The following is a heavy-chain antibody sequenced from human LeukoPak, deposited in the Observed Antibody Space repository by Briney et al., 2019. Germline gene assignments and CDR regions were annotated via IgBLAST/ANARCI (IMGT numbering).Heavy chain of an antibody. V-gene: IGHV1-18*01. CDR3: ARDPGYSSGWYSDY. CDR2: ISAYNGNT. CDR1: GYTFTGYG. Sequence: ASVKVSCKASGYTFTGYGISWVRQAPGQGLEWMGWISAYNGNTNYAQKLQGRVTMTTDTSTSAAYMELRSLRSDDTAVYYCARDPGYSSGWYSDYWGQGTLVTVSS. D-gene: IGHD6-19*01. J-gene: IGHJ4*02.